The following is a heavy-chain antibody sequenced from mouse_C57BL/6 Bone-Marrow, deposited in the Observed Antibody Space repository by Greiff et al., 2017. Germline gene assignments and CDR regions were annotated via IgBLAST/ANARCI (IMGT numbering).Heavy chain of an antibody. Sequence: QVQLQQSGAELARPGASVKLSCKASGYTFTSYGISWVKQRTGQGLEWIGEIYPSSGNTYYNEKFKGKATLTADKSSSTAYMELRSLTSEDSAVYFCARETRVVGDFDVWGTGTTVTVSS. D-gene: IGHD1-1*01. J-gene: IGHJ1*03. CDR1: GYTFTSYG. CDR2: IYPSSGNT. CDR3: ARETRVVGDFDV. V-gene: IGHV1-81*01.